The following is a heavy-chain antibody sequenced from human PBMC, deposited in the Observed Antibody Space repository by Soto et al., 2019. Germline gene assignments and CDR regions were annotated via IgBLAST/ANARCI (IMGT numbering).Heavy chain of an antibody. J-gene: IGHJ6*02. CDR3: ARNTRGIEANYYYGMDV. V-gene: IGHV1-18*01. Sequence: ASVKVFCKASGYTFTSYGISWVRQAPGQGLEWMGWISAYNGNTNYAQKLQGRVTMNTDTSTSTAYMELRSLRSDDTAVYYCARNTRGIEANYYYGMDVWGQGTTVTVSS. D-gene: IGHD3-16*01. CDR1: GYTFTSYG. CDR2: ISAYNGNT.